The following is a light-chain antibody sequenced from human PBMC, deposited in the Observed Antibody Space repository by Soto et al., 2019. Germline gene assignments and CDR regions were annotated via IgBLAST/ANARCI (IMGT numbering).Light chain of an antibody. Sequence: QSVLTQPPSASGTPGQRVTISCSGSISNIGSNYVYWYQQLPGTAPKLLIYRNNQRPSGVPDRFSGSKSGTSASLAISGLRSEDEADYYCAAWDDSLSGYVFGPGTKVTVL. V-gene: IGLV1-47*01. CDR2: RNN. CDR1: ISNIGSNY. CDR3: AAWDDSLSGYV. J-gene: IGLJ1*01.